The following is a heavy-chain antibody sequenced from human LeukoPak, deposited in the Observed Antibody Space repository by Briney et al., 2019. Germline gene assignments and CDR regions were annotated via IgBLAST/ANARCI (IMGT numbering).Heavy chain of an antibody. V-gene: IGHV3-30-3*01. J-gene: IGHJ4*02. CDR3: ARGGGSSSWSSFDY. CDR2: ISYDGSNK. D-gene: IGHD6-13*01. CDR1: GFTFSSYA. Sequence: PGGSLRLSCAASGFTFSSYAMHWVRQAPGEGLEWVALISYDGSNKYYADSVKGRFTISRDNSKNTLYLQMNSLRAEDTAVYYCARGGGSSSWSSFDYWGQGTLVTVSS.